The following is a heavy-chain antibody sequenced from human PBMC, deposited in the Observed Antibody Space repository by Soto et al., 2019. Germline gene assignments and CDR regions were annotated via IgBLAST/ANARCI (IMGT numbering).Heavy chain of an antibody. D-gene: IGHD3-9*01. J-gene: IGHJ4*02. CDR2: ISTDNGNT. CDR1: GYTFSNFG. V-gene: IGHV1-18*01. Sequence: QVQLVQSGAEVKKPGASVKVSCKASGYTFSNFGISWVRQAPGQGLELLGWISTDNGNTKYAQKFQGRVTMTADTAATTVYMELRRLRSDPTAVYYCTRDAKYYDILSGYFVNDYWGQGTLVTVYS. CDR3: TRDAKYYDILSGYFVNDY.